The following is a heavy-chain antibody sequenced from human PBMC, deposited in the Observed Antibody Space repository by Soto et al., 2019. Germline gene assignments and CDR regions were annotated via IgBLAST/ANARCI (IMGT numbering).Heavy chain of an antibody. J-gene: IGHJ5*02. CDR2: IYWDDDK. CDR3: AHEGTKIYYDVSGHPYWFDP. D-gene: IGHD3-22*01. Sequence: SGPTLVNPTETLTLTCTFSGISLSDSGVAVGWVRQPPGKALEWLALIYWDDDKRYNPSLKSRLTITKDTSKNQVVLKMTNMDPVDTATYYCAHEGTKIYYDVSGHPYWFDPWGQGTLVTVSS. V-gene: IGHV2-5*02. CDR1: GISLSDSGVA.